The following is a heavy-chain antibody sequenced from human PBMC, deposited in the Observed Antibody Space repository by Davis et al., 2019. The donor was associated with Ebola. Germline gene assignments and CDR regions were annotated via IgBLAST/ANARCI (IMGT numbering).Heavy chain of an antibody. D-gene: IGHD2-2*02. Sequence: SETLSLTCTVSGGSISSYYWSWIRQPPGKGLEWIGYIYYSGSPNYNPSLKSRVTISVDTSKNQFSLKLSSVTAADTAVYYCARGRYAGYCSSTSCYRGLYDWGQGTLVTVSS. CDR1: GGSISSYY. V-gene: IGHV4-59*12. CDR3: ARGRYAGYCSSTSCYRGLYD. J-gene: IGHJ4*02. CDR2: IYYSGSP.